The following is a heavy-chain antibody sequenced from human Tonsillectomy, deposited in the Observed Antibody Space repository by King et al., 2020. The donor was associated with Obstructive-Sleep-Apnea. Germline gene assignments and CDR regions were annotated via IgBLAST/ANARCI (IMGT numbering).Heavy chain of an antibody. CDR3: ARVARGSYFRVDY. J-gene: IGHJ4*02. V-gene: IGHV1-2*02. D-gene: IGHD1-26*01. CDR2: INTNSGGT. CDR1: GYTFTGYY. Sequence: VQLVESGAEVKKPGASVKVSCKASGYTFTGYYIHWVRQAPGQGLEWMGWINTNSGGTIYAQKFQGRVTLTRATSISTAYMELSRLRFDDTAVYYCARVARGSYFRVDYWGQGALVTVSS.